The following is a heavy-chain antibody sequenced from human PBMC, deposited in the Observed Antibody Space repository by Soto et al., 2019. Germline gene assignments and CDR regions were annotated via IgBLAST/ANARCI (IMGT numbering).Heavy chain of an antibody. CDR2: ISSSSYI. V-gene: IGHV3-21*01. CDR3: ASMPREYSGYDLGY. D-gene: IGHD5-12*01. J-gene: IGHJ4*02. CDR1: GFTFSSYS. Sequence: EVQLVESGGGLVKPGGSLRLSCAASGFTFSSYSMNWVRQAPGKGLEWVSSISSSSYIYYADSAKGRFTISRDNAKNSLYLQMNSLRAEDTAVYYCASMPREYSGYDLGYWGQGTLVTVSS.